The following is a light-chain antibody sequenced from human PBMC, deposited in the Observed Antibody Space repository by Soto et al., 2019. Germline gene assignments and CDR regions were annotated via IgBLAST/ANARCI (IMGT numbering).Light chain of an antibody. Sequence: QSVLTQPPSVSGAPGQRVTISCTGSRSNIGAGYDVHWYQQLPGTAPRLLIYGNTNRPSGVPDRFSGSKSGTSASLAITGLQADDEADYYCQSYDNSLVFGGGTKLTV. CDR2: GNT. CDR3: QSYDNSLV. CDR1: RSNIGAGYD. V-gene: IGLV1-40*01. J-gene: IGLJ3*02.